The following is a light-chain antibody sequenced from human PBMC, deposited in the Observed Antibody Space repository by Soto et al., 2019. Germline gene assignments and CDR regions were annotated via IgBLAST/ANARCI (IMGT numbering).Light chain of an antibody. V-gene: IGKV1-5*03. CDR2: EAS. J-gene: IGKJ1*01. CDR3: QHYKESST. Sequence: DIQMTQSPSTLSASVGDRVTITCRAGQSISSWLAWYQQKPGKAPKLLIYEASSSEIGVPPRFSGSGFGTEFTLTISSLQPDDFATYYCQHYKESSTFGQGTRLEIK. CDR1: QSISSW.